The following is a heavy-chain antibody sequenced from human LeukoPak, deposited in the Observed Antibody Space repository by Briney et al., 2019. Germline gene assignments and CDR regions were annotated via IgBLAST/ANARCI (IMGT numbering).Heavy chain of an antibody. V-gene: IGHV4-59*11. D-gene: IGHD6-19*01. CDR1: GDYINSHY. J-gene: IGHJ5*02. CDR3: ARGVGYSSGWYSRWFDP. CDR2: IHFGGST. Sequence: SETLSLTCSVSGDYINSHYWTWIRQSSGRGLEWLGYIHFGGSTKYNPSLKSRVTISVDTSKNQFSLKLSSVTAADTAVYYCARGVGYSSGWYSRWFDPWGQGTLVTVSS.